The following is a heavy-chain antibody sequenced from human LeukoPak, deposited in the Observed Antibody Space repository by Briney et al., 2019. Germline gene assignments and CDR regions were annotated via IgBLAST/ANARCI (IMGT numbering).Heavy chain of an antibody. CDR1: GFTFSNSA. D-gene: IGHD3-10*01. Sequence: GGSLRLSCAASGFTFSNSAMSWVRQAPGKGLEWVSSISGSSSFIFCADSVKGRFTISRDNAKNSLYLQMNSLRAEDTAVYYCARVSGLWFGDYYYYMDVWGKGTTVTISS. CDR3: ARVSGLWFGDYYYYMDV. CDR2: ISGSSSFI. V-gene: IGHV3-21*04. J-gene: IGHJ6*03.